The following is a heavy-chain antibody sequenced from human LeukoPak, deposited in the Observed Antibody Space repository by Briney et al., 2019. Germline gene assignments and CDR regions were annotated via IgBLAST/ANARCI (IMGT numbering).Heavy chain of an antibody. D-gene: IGHD3-3*01. CDR1: GGSISSYY. CDR2: INYSGST. CDR3: ARHPVLRFLEWLLPPDY. Sequence: PSETLSLTCTVSGGSISSYYWSWIRQPPGKGLEWIGYINYSGSTNYNPSLKSRVTISVDTSKNQFSLKLSSVTAADTAVYYCARHPVLRFLEWLLPPDYWGQGTLVTVSS. V-gene: IGHV4-59*08. J-gene: IGHJ4*02.